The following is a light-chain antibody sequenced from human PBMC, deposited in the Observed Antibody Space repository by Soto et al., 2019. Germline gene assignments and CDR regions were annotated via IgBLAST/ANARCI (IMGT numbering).Light chain of an antibody. J-gene: IGKJ1*01. CDR1: QSISSW. CDR3: QQYNSYSWT. CDR2: KAS. Sequence: IQMSQYPSTLSASVGGRFTITCRASQSISSWLAWYQQKPGKAPKLLIYKASSLESGVPSRFSGSGSGTEFPLTISSLQHEDFATYYCQQYNSYSWTFGQGTKVDIK. V-gene: IGKV1-5*03.